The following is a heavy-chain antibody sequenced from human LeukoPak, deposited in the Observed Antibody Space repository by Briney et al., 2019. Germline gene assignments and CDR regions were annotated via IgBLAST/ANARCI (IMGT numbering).Heavy chain of an antibody. J-gene: IGHJ6*02. Sequence: ASVKVSCKASGYTFTSYGISWVRQAPGQVLEWMGWISAYNGNTNYAQKLQGRVTMTTDTSTSTAYMELRSLRSDDTAVYYCARDLITTYYDFWSGPPQYYGMDVWGQGTTVTVSS. V-gene: IGHV1-18*01. D-gene: IGHD3-3*01. CDR2: ISAYNGNT. CDR3: ARDLITTYYDFWSGPPQYYGMDV. CDR1: GYTFTSYG.